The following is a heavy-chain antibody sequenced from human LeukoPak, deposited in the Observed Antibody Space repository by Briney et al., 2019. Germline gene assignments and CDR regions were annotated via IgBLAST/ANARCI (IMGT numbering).Heavy chain of an antibody. CDR2: IYHSGST. V-gene: IGHV4-30-2*01. CDR3: ARGTIAAAGDFDY. CDR1: GGSISSGGYS. D-gene: IGHD6-13*01. J-gene: IGHJ4*02. Sequence: SETLSLTCAVSGGSISSGGYSWSWIRQPPGRGLEWIGYIYHSGSTYYNPSLKSRATISVDTSKNQFSLKLSSVTAADTAVYYCARGTIAAAGDFDYWGQGTLVTVSS.